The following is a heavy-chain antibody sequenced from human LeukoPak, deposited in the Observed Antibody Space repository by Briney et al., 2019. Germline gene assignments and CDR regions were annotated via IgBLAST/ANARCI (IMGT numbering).Heavy chain of an antibody. CDR3: ARGVVGYDYVWGTEHYFDY. J-gene: IGHJ4*02. CDR1: GYTFTSYG. V-gene: IGHV1-2*02. D-gene: IGHD3-16*01. Sequence: ASVKVSCKASGYTFTSYGISWVRQAPGQGLEWMGWINPNSGGTNYAQKFQGRVTMTRDTSISTAYMELSRLRSDDTAVYYCARGVVGYDYVWGTEHYFDYWGQGTLVTVSS. CDR2: INPNSGGT.